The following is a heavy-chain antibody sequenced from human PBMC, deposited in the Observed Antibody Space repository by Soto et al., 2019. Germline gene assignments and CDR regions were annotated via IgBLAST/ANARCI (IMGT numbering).Heavy chain of an antibody. CDR1: GYTFTNYG. Sequence: QGHLVQSGAEVKKPGASVKVSCKASGYTFTNYGITWVRQAPGQGLEWMGWISAHNGNTDYAQKLQGRVIVTRDTSTSTAYMELRSLISDDTAVYYCARGRYGDYWGQGALVTVSS. D-gene: IGHD1-1*01. CDR3: ARGRYGDY. J-gene: IGHJ4*02. V-gene: IGHV1-18*01. CDR2: ISAHNGNT.